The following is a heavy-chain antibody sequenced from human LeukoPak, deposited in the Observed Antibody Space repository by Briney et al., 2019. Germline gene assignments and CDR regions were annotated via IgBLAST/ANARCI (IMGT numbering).Heavy chain of an antibody. J-gene: IGHJ2*01. CDR1: GGSISSYY. CDR3: AREAVAGASFDL. D-gene: IGHD6-19*01. V-gene: IGHV4-59*08. Sequence: SETLSLTCTVSGGSISSYYWRWVRQPPGKGLEWIGYIYYSGSTNYNPSLKSRVTISVDTSKNQFSLKLSSVTAADTAVYYCAREAVAGASFDLWGRGTLVTVSS. CDR2: IYYSGST.